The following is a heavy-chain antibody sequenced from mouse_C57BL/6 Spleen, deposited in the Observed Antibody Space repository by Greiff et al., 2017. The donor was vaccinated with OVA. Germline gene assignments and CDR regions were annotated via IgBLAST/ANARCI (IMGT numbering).Heavy chain of an antibody. CDR2: IYPSDSET. D-gene: IGHD4-1*01. V-gene: IGHV1-61*01. J-gene: IGHJ2*01. CDR1: GYTFTSYW. Sequence: VQLQQPGAELVRPGSSVKLSCKASGYTFTSYWMDWVKQRPGQGLEWIGNIYPSDSETHYNQKFKDKATLTVDKSSSTAYMQLSSLTSEYSAVYYCARANWGFDYWGQGTTLTVSS. CDR3: ARANWGFDY.